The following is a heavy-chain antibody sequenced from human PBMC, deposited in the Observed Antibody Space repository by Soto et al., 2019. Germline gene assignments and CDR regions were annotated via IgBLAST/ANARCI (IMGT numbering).Heavy chain of an antibody. D-gene: IGHD3-3*01. CDR2: IYYSGST. Sequence: QAQLQESGPGLVKPSQTLSLTCTVSGDSISIGGYYWSWIRQHPGKGLEWIGYIYYSGSTYYNPSLKSRVTISVDTSKNQFSLKLASVTAADTAVYYCAREGPSYYDFWSGLDSWGQGTLVTVSS. J-gene: IGHJ4*02. CDR1: GDSISIGGYY. CDR3: AREGPSYYDFWSGLDS. V-gene: IGHV4-31*03.